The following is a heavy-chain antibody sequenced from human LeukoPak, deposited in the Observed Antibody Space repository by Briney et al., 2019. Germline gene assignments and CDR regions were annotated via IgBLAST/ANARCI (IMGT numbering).Heavy chain of an antibody. CDR1: GFSFSTYS. CDR3: ARVPGGWYFDY. J-gene: IGHJ4*02. D-gene: IGHD2-15*01. Sequence: GGSLRLSCEVSGFSFSTYSFNWVRQAPGKGPEWLSYIKTDGSLIYYADSVKGRFTISRDNAENSLYLQMNSLRAEDTAVYYCARVPGGWYFDYWGQGALVTVSS. CDR2: IKTDGSLI. V-gene: IGHV3-48*01.